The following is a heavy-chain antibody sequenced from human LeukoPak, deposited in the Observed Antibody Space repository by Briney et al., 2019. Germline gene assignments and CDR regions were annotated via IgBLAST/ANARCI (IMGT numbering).Heavy chain of an antibody. D-gene: IGHD3-16*01. CDR3: ARDGGTDWYDP. CDR1: GFTISGYL. J-gene: IGHJ5*02. Sequence: GGSLRLSCAASGFTISGYLMSWVRQAPGKGLEWVANIKQDGSEKTYVDSVKGRFTISRDNAKNSIYLQMNSLRVEDTAMYYCARDGGTDWYDPWGQGTLVTVSS. CDR2: IKQDGSEK. V-gene: IGHV3-7*01.